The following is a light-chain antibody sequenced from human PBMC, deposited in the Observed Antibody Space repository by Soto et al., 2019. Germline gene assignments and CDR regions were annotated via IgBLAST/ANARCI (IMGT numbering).Light chain of an antibody. Sequence: EIVLTQCPAILSVSPGERATLSCRASQSVSSSYLAWYQQKVGKAPRLLIYGASSRATGIPERFSGSGSGTDFTLTISRLEPEDFELYYCQQYGGSSWTFGQGTKVDIK. J-gene: IGKJ1*01. CDR3: QQYGGSSWT. CDR2: GAS. CDR1: QSVSSSY. V-gene: IGKV3-20*01.